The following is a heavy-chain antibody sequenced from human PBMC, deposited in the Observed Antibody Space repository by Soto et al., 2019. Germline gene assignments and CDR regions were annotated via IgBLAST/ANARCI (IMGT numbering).Heavy chain of an antibody. CDR2: ISGYNDNT. CDR1: GYTITNYG. J-gene: IGHJ3*02. CDR3: ARWSCSSTSCRSNPFDI. V-gene: IGHV1-18*01. Sequence: ASVKGSCKASGYTITNYGGSWVRQAPGQGLEWMGWISGYNDNTIYAEELRGRVTMTTDTSTSTAYMELGSLRSDDTAVYYCARWSCSSTSCRSNPFDIWGQGTMVTVSS. D-gene: IGHD2-2*01.